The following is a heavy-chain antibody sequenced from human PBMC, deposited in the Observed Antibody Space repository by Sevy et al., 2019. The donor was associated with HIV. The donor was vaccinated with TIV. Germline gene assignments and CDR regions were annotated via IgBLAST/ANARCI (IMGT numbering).Heavy chain of an antibody. CDR1: GYTLTELS. D-gene: IGHD3-10*01. J-gene: IGHJ4*02. Sequence: ASVKVSCKVSGYTLTELSMHWVRQAPGKGLEWMGGFDPEDGETIYAQKFQGRVTMTEDTSTDTAYMERRSLRSEDTAVYYWATEPGTGGGLNFDYWGQGTLVTVSS. V-gene: IGHV1-24*01. CDR3: ATEPGTGGGLNFDY. CDR2: FDPEDGET.